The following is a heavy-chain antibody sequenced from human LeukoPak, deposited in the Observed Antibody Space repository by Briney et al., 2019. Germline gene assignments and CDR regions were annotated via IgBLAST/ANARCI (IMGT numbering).Heavy chain of an antibody. CDR2: IKQDGSEI. Sequence: GGSLRLSCAASGFTFNSYWMSWVRQAPGKGLECVANIKQDGSEIYFVDSVKGRFTISRDNAKSSLYLQMNSLRGEDTAVYYCARARYGSGGHFFDFWGQGALVTVSS. J-gene: IGHJ4*02. V-gene: IGHV3-7*04. CDR1: GFTFNSYW. CDR3: ARARYGSGGHFFDF. D-gene: IGHD3-10*01.